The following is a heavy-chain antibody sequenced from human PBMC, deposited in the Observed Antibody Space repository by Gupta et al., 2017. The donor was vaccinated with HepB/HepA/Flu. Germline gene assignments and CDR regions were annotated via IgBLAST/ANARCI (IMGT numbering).Heavy chain of an antibody. CDR2: MNPNSGNT. J-gene: IGHJ6*03. CDR1: GYTFNSYD. Sequence: QVQLVQSGAEVKKPGASVKVSCKASGYTFNSYDINWVRQATRKGLERMGGMNPNSGNTDYAQKVQCRVTITRNTTISTAYMELSNLRSEDTSVYYSARAIGYCSSTSGRGEGSYYYYYMNVWGKGTTVTVSS. CDR3: ARAIGYCSSTSGRGEGSYYYYYMNV. V-gene: IGHV1-8*03. D-gene: IGHD2-2*03.